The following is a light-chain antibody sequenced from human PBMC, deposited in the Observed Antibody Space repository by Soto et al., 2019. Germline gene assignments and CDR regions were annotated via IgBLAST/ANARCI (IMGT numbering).Light chain of an antibody. CDR2: KAS. V-gene: IGKV1-5*03. CDR1: QTINKW. CDR3: QQYGSSPIT. Sequence: IQMTQSPSTLSASVGDRVTITCRASQTINKWLAWYQQKPGKAPKLLIYKASTLKSGVPSRFSGSGSGTDFTLTISRLEPEDFAVYYCQQYGSSPITSGQRTLLEIK. J-gene: IGKJ5*01.